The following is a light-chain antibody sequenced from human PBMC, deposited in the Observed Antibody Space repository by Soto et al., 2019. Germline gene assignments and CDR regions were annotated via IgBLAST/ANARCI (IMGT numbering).Light chain of an antibody. CDR3: QSYDSSLSGVV. CDR2: GNS. Sequence: QSVLTQPPSVSGAPGQRVXXXCTGSXSNIGAGYDVHWYQQLPGTAPKLLIYGNSNRPSGVPDRFSGSKSGTSASLAITGLQAEDEADYYCQSYDSSLSGVVFGGGTKLTVL. J-gene: IGLJ2*01. CDR1: XSNIGAGYD. V-gene: IGLV1-40*01.